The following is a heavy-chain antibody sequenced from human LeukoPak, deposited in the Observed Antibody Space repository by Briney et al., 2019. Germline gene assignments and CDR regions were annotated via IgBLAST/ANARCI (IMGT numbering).Heavy chain of an antibody. CDR2: TYYRSKWYN. D-gene: IGHD6-13*01. V-gene: IGHV6-1*01. CDR3: ARDSRDSSSWWGSYFDY. J-gene: IGHJ4*02. CDR1: GDSVSSNSAA. Sequence: SQTLSLTCAISGDSVSSNSAAWNWLRQSPSRGLEWLGSTYYRSKWYNYYAVSVKSRITINPDTSKNQFSLQLNSVTPEDTAVYYCARDSRDSSSWWGSYFDYWGQGALVTVSS.